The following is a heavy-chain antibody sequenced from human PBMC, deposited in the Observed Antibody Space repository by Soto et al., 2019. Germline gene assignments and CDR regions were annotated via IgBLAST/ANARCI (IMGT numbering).Heavy chain of an antibody. V-gene: IGHV1-18*01. CDR3: TRDEPNGLNDAFHA. J-gene: IGHJ3*01. D-gene: IGHD2-8*01. CDR2: ISAYNGNI. Sequence: GPSVKVSCKASGYTFTNYGISWVRQAPGQGLEWMGWISAYNGNINYAQKFQGRVTMTTDTSTGTVYMELSSLRSDDTAMYYCTRDEPNGLNDAFHAWGQGTMVTVSS. CDR1: GYTFTNYG.